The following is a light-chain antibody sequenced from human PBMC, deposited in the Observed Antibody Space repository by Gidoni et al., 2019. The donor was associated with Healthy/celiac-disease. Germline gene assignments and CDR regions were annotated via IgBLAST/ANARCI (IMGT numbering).Light chain of an antibody. V-gene: IGLV4-69*01. CDR1: SGNSSYA. CDR2: LNSDGSH. J-gene: IGLJ3*02. CDR3: QTWGTGTWV. Sequence: QLVLTQSPSAPASLGASVKLTCTLSSGNSSYAIAWHQQQPEKGPRYLMKLNSDGSHSKGDGIPDRFSGSSSGAERYLTISSLQSEDEADYYCQTWGTGTWVFGGGTKLTVL.